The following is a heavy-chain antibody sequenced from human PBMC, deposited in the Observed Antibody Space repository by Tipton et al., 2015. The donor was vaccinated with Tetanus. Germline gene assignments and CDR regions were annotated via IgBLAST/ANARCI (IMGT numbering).Heavy chain of an antibody. CDR3: ARLTCSSPSCYYYYYYVDV. CDR1: GDSIRSEDYY. Sequence: TLSLTCSVSGDSIRSEDYYWGWIRQSPGKGLEWLGYIYYGGSTYNNPSLKSRVSISLDASKNQFSLSLNSVTAADSATYYCARLTCSSPSCYYYYYYVDVWGTGTAVAVSS. D-gene: IGHD2-2*01. CDR2: IYYGGST. V-gene: IGHV4-30-4*01. J-gene: IGHJ6*03.